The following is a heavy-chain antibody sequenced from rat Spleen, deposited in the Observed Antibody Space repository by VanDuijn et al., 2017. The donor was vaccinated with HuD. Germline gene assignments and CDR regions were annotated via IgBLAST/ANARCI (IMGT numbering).Heavy chain of an antibody. Sequence: EVQLVESGGGLVQPGRSLKLSCVASGFTFNNYWMTWIRQAPGKGLEWVASITNTGYSTYYPDSVKGRFTISRDNTKSTLYLQMNSLRSEDTATYYCTSRWDRFAYWGQGTLVTVSS. V-gene: IGHV5-31*01. D-gene: IGHD5-1*01. CDR1: GFTFNNYW. CDR3: TSRWDRFAY. J-gene: IGHJ3*01. CDR2: ITNTGYST.